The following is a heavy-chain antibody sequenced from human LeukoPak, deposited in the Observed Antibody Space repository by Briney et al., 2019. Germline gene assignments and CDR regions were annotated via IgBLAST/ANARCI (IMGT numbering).Heavy chain of an antibody. J-gene: IGHJ6*04. Sequence: PSETLSPTCAVYGGSFSGYYWSWIRQPPGKGLEWIGEINHSGSTNYNPSLKSRVTISVDTSKNQFSLKLSSVTAADTAVYYCARGITMVRGVIYNYYYGMDVWGKGTTVTVSS. CDR3: ARGITMVRGVIYNYYYGMDV. CDR1: GGSFSGYY. CDR2: INHSGST. V-gene: IGHV4-34*01. D-gene: IGHD3-10*01.